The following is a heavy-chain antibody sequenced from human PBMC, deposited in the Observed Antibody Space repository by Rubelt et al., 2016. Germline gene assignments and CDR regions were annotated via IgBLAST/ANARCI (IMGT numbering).Heavy chain of an antibody. CDR1: GFTFSSYW. J-gene: IGHJ4*02. D-gene: IGHD6-13*01. CDR3: AREAAAGTWGFDY. Sequence: EVQLVESGGDLVRPGGSLRLSCAASGFTFSSYWMTWVRQAPGEGLEWVANIKQDGSEKYYVESVKGRFTISSDNSKNSMFLQMNRLRVDDTAMYYCAREAAAGTWGFDYWGQGTLVTVSS. CDR2: IKQDGSEK. V-gene: IGHV3-7*04.